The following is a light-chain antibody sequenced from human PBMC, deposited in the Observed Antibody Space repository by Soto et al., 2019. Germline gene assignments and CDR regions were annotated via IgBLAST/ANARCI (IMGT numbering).Light chain of an antibody. CDR2: DVI. CDR3: SSYTSSSTYVV. Sequence: QLVLAQPASVSGSPGQSITISCTGTSSDVGGYNYVSWYQQHPGKAPKLMIYDVINRPSGVSNRFSGSKSGNSASLTISGLQAEDEADYYCSSYTSSSTYVVFGGETKVAVL. J-gene: IGLJ2*01. CDR1: SSDVGGYNY. V-gene: IGLV2-14*03.